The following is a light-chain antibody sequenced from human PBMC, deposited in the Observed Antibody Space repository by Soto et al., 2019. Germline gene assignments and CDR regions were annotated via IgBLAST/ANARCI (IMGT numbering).Light chain of an antibody. CDR1: QSVSSTY. CDR3: QQYVSSIVT. J-gene: IGKJ2*01. Sequence: EIVLTQSPGTLSLSPGERATLSCRASQSVSSTYLAWYQQKPGQAPRLLIYGASSRATGIPDRFSGSGSGTDFNLTISRLEPEDFAVYYCQQYVSSIVTFGQGTKLEIK. V-gene: IGKV3-20*01. CDR2: GAS.